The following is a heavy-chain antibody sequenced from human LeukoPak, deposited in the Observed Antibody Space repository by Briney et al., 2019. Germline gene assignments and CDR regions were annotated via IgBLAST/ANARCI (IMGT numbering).Heavy chain of an antibody. Sequence: PSETLSLTCTVSGGSISSYYWTWIRQPPGKGLEWIGYIYYSGSTNYNPSLKSRVTISVDTSKNQFSLKLSSVTAADTAVYYCARIIPDPDYYDSSGPEGWFDPWGQGTLVTVSS. CDR3: ARIIPDPDYYDSSGPEGWFDP. J-gene: IGHJ5*02. D-gene: IGHD3-22*01. CDR2: IYYSGST. V-gene: IGHV4-59*01. CDR1: GGSISSYY.